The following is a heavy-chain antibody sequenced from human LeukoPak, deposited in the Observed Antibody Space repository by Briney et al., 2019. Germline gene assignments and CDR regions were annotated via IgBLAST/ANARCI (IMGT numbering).Heavy chain of an antibody. Sequence: SDTLSLTCIISDDSISSSTYYWGWIRQPPGKGLEWIGTLYYSGKTYYNPSLKSRVTISIDTSKNQFSLKLTSATAADTAVYYCASRKLGNDYWGQGTLVTVSS. D-gene: IGHD7-27*01. CDR3: ASRKLGNDY. J-gene: IGHJ4*02. CDR2: LYYSGKT. CDR1: DDSISSSTYY. V-gene: IGHV4-39*07.